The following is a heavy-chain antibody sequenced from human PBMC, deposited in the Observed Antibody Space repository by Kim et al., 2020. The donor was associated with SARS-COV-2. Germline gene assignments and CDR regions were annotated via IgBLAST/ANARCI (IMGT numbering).Heavy chain of an antibody. Sequence: GGSLRLSCAASGFNFGEYGMSWVRQPPGKGLEWVSGINSDGSSKAYADSVKGRFTVSRHNAKDSLYLEMNSLRAGDTALYYCARGGIGWYSYSWRQATL. CDR3: ARGGIGWYSYS. CDR1: GFNFGEYG. D-gene: IGHD6-19*01. J-gene: IGHJ4*02. CDR2: INSDGSSK. V-gene: IGHV3-20*04.